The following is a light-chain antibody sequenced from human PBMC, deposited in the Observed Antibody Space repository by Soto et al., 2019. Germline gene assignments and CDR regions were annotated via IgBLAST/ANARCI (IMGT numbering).Light chain of an antibody. J-gene: IGKJ4*01. Sequence: DIQMTQSPSSLSASVGDRVTITCQASQDISNYLNWYQQKPGKAPKLLIYDASNLETGVPSRYSGRGSGTEFTFTISSLQPEDIATYYCHQYDNPPLAFGGGTKVEIK. CDR1: QDISNY. V-gene: IGKV1-33*01. CDR2: DAS. CDR3: HQYDNPPLA.